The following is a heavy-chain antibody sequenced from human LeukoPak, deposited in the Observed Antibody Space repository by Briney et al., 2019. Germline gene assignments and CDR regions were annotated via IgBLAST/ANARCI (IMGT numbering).Heavy chain of an antibody. Sequence: GGSLRLSCAASGFTVSSNHMSWVRQAPGKGLEWVSVIYDGASTNYADSVKGRFTISRDNSKNTLYLQMNSLRAEDTAVYFCARASQWLAFDYWGQGSLVTVSS. V-gene: IGHV3-66*01. CDR3: ARASQWLAFDY. CDR1: GFTVSSNH. J-gene: IGHJ4*02. D-gene: IGHD6-19*01. CDR2: IYDGAST.